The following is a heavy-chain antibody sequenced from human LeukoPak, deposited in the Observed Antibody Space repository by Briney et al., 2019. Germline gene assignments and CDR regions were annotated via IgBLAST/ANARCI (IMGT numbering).Heavy chain of an antibody. CDR3: ASISGSYYYFDY. CDR2: IYYSGST. D-gene: IGHD1-26*01. Sequence: PSETLSLTCTVSGGSISSGGYYWSWIRQHPGKGLEWIGYIYYSGSTYYNPSLKSRVTISVDTSKNQFSLKLSSVTAADTAVYYCASISGSYYYFDYWGQGTLVTVSS. CDR1: GGSISSGGYY. J-gene: IGHJ4*02. V-gene: IGHV4-31*03.